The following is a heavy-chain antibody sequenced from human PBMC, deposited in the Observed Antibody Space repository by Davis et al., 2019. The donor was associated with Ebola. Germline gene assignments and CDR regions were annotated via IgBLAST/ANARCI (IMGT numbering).Heavy chain of an antibody. D-gene: IGHD3-22*01. CDR1: GFTFSSYW. CDR3: ARGLYYYDSSGYLYGY. V-gene: IGHV3-74*01. CDR2: INSDGSST. Sequence: GESLKISCAASGFTFSSYWMHWVRQAPGKGLVWVSRINSDGSSTSYADSVKGRFTISRDNAKNTLYLQMGSLRAEDMAVYYCARGLYYYDSSGYLYGYWGQGTLVTVSS. J-gene: IGHJ4*02.